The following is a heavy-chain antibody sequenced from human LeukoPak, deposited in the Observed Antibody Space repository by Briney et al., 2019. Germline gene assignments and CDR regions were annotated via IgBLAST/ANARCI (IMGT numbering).Heavy chain of an antibody. V-gene: IGHV4-4*02. J-gene: IGHJ5*02. CDR1: GGSISSSNW. CDR3: ARGVSNFELEGPLGFDP. Sequence: PSGALSLTCAVSGGSISSSNWWSWVRQPPGKGLEWIGEMYHSGSTNYNPSVRRRVTISVDKSKNQFPLKLSYVPAADTAVYYCARGVSNFELEGPLGFDPWGQGTLVTVSS. CDR2: MYHSGST. D-gene: IGHD1-1*01.